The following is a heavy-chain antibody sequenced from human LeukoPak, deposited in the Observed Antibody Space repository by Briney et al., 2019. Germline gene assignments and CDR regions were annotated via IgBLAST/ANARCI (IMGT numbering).Heavy chain of an antibody. CDR2: IYYSGST. CDR1: GGSISSYY. CDR3: ARAESPYYGSEPVTGFDP. J-gene: IGHJ5*02. Sequence: SETLSLTCTVSGGSISSYYWSWIRQPPGKGLGWIGYIYYSGSTNYNPSLKSRVTISVDTSKNQFSLKLSSVTAADTAVYYCARAESPYYGSEPVTGFDPWGQGTLVTVSS. D-gene: IGHD3-10*01. V-gene: IGHV4-59*01.